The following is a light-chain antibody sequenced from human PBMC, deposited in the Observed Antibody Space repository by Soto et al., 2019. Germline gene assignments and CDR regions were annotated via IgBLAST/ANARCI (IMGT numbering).Light chain of an antibody. V-gene: IGLV2-8*01. CDR3: CSFGGGNKVL. Sequence: QSALTQPPSASGSPGQSVTISCTGTSSDVGGYNFVSWYQQHPGKVPKPMIYEVSKRPSGVPDRFSGSKSGNTASLTVSGLQAEGEADYYCCSFGGGNKVLFGGGTKLTVL. CDR1: SSDVGGYNF. J-gene: IGLJ3*02. CDR2: EVS.